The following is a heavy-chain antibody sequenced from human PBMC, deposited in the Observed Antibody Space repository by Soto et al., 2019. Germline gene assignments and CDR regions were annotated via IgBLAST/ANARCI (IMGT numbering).Heavy chain of an antibody. D-gene: IGHD2-2*01. CDR2: IWYDGSNK. CDR3: ARDSVVVPAAYDAFDI. V-gene: IGHV3-33*01. J-gene: IGHJ3*02. CDR1: GFTFSSYG. Sequence: AGGSLRLSCAASGFTFSSYGMHWVRQAPGKGLEWVAVIWYDGSNKYYADSVKDRFTISRDNSKNTLYLQMNSLRAEDTAVYYCARDSVVVPAAYDAFDIWGQGTMVTVSS.